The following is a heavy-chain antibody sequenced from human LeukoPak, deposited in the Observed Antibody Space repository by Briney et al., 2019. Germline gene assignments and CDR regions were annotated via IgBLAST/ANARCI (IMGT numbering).Heavy chain of an antibody. J-gene: IGHJ4*02. Sequence: GGSLRLSCAASVFTFSSYWMSWVRQAPGKGLEWGANIKQDGSEKYYVDSVKDRFTISRDNAKNSLYLQMNSLRAEDTAVYYCARGQGYDFWSGYFDYWGQGTLVTVSS. CDR2: IKQDGSEK. D-gene: IGHD3-3*01. V-gene: IGHV3-7*01. CDR1: VFTFSSYW. CDR3: ARGQGYDFWSGYFDY.